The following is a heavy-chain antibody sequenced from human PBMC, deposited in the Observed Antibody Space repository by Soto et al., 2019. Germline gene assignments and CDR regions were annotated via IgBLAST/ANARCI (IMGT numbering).Heavy chain of an antibody. CDR3: ARGSGYERDIDY. CDR2: IYYSGST. V-gene: IGHV4-31*03. CDR1: GGSISSGGYY. J-gene: IGHJ4*02. Sequence: SETLSLTCTVSGGSISSGGYYWSWIRQHPGKGLEWIGYIYYSGSTYYNPSLKSRVTISVDTSKNQFSLKLSSVTAADTAVYYCARGSGYERDIDYWGQGTLVTVSS. D-gene: IGHD3-3*01.